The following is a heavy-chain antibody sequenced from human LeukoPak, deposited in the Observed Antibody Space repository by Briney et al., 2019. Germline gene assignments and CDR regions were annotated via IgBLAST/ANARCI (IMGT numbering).Heavy chain of an antibody. J-gene: IGHJ4*02. D-gene: IGHD3-3*01. CDR3: ATCPRSIWYRLLPLQFYYFDY. Sequence: ASVKVSCKASGYTFTSYGISWVRQAPGQGLEWMGWISAYNGNTNYAQKLQGRVTMTTDTSTSTAYMELRSLRSDDTAVYYCATCPRSIWYRLLPLQFYYFDYWGQGTLVTVSS. CDR2: ISAYNGNT. V-gene: IGHV1-18*01. CDR1: GYTFTSYG.